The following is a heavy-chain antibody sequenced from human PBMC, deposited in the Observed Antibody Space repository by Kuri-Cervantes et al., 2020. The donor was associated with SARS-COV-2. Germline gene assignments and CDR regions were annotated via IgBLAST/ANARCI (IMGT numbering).Heavy chain of an antibody. D-gene: IGHD5-18*01. CDR2: IYHSGST. CDR3: ARVGYSSGRHDY. J-gene: IGHJ4*02. CDR1: GYSISSGYY. V-gene: IGHV4-38-2*02. Sequence: SETLSLTCTVSGYSISSGYYWSWIRQPPGKGLEWIGYIYHSGSTYYNPSLKSRVTISVDRSKNQFSLKLSSVTAADTAVYYCARVGYSSGRHDYWGQGTLVTVSS.